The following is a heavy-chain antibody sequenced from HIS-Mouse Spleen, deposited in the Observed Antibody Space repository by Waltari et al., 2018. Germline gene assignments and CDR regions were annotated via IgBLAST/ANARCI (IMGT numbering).Heavy chain of an antibody. V-gene: IGHV4-39*07. CDR3: AREIPYSSSWYDWYFDL. Sequence: QLQLQESGPGLVKPSENLSLPCTVSGGSISSSSYYWVWIRQPPGKGLEWIGSIYYSGSTYYNPSLKSRVTISVDTSKNQFSLKLSSVTAADTAVYYCAREIPYSSSWYDWYFDLWGRGTLVTVSS. CDR2: IYYSGST. D-gene: IGHD6-13*01. J-gene: IGHJ2*01. CDR1: GGSISSSSYY.